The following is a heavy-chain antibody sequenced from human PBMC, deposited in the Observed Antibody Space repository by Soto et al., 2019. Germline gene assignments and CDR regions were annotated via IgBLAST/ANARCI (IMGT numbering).Heavy chain of an antibody. CDR2: ISYDGSNK. D-gene: IGHD3-9*01. CDR1: GFTFSSYG. CDR3: AKDAYVKLVYYDILTGYYGYYYYGMDV. Sequence: GGSLRLSCAASGFTFSSYGMHWVRQAPGKGLEWVAVISYDGSNKYYADSVKGRFTISRDNSKNTLYLQMNSLRAEDTAVYYCAKDAYVKLVYYDILTGYYGYYYYGMDVWGQGTTVTVSS. J-gene: IGHJ6*02. V-gene: IGHV3-30*18.